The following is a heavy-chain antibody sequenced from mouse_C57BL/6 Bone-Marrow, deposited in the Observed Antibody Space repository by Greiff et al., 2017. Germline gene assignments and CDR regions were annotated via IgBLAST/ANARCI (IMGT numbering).Heavy chain of an antibody. Sequence: QVQLQQSGAELARPGASVKLSCKASGYTFTSYGISWVKQRTGPGLAWIGEIYTRSGNTYYNEKFKGKATLTADKSSSTAYMELRSLTSEDSAVYFCANGNSYYFDYWGQGTTLTVSS. CDR3: ANGNSYYFDY. V-gene: IGHV1-81*01. D-gene: IGHD2-1*01. CDR1: GYTFTSYG. J-gene: IGHJ2*01. CDR2: IYTRSGNT.